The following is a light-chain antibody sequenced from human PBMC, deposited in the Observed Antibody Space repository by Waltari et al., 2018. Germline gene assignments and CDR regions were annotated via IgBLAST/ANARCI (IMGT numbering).Light chain of an antibody. CDR1: GSNIGAGYD. J-gene: IGLJ3*02. CDR3: QAYDTSLSVV. V-gene: IGLV1-40*01. CDR2: GST. Sequence: QSVLTQPPSVSGAPGQRVTISCTGSGSNIGAGYDVHWYQQLPRAAPKLHIYGSTSRPLGVPARFFGSTSGTSASLAITGLQAEDEADYYCQAYDTSLSVVFGGGTKLTVL.